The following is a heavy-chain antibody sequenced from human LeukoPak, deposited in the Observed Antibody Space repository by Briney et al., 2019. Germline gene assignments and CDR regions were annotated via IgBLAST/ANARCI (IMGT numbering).Heavy chain of an antibody. J-gene: IGHJ3*02. Sequence: ASVKVSCKASGYTFTGYYMHWVRQAPGQGLEWMGWINPDSDKTNYEQKFQGRVTMTRDTSISTAYMELSRLRSDDTAVYYCARGREQWLVDAFDIWGQGTMVTVSS. D-gene: IGHD6-19*01. CDR3: ARGREQWLVDAFDI. CDR2: INPDSDKT. V-gene: IGHV1-2*02. CDR1: GYTFTGYY.